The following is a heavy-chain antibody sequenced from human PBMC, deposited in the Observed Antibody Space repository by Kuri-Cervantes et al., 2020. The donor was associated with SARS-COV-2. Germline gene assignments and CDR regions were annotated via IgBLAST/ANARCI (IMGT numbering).Heavy chain of an antibody. CDR2: IYTTGST. J-gene: IGHJ6*03. CDR1: GASISSGAYY. V-gene: IGHV4-61*02. Sequence: SETLSLTCNVSGASISSGAYYWSWIRHPAGKELEWIGRIYTTGSTNYNPSLKSRVTISVDTSKNQFSLNLSSVTAADTAVYYCARRMDVWGKGTTVTVSS. CDR3: ARRMDV.